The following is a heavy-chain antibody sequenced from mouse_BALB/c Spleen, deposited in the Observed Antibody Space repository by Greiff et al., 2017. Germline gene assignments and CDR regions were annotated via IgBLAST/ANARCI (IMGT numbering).Heavy chain of an antibody. V-gene: IGHV5-9-4*01. CDR3: AVTTFAY. CDR1: GFTFSSYA. J-gene: IGHJ3*01. D-gene: IGHD2-2*01. CDR2: ISSGGSYT. Sequence: EVMLVESGGGLVKPGGSLKLSCAASGFTFSSYAMSWVRQSPEKRLEWVAEISSGGSYTYYPDTVTGRFTISRDNAKNTLYLEMSSLRSEDTAMYYCAVTTFAYWGQGTLATVSA.